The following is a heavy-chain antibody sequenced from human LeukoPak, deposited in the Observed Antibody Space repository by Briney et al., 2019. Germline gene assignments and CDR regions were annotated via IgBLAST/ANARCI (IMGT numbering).Heavy chain of an antibody. CDR2: ISGSGGST. CDR3: ATLVGAPQGY. D-gene: IGHD1-26*01. Sequence: AEGSLRLSCAASGFTFSTYVMSWVRQAPGKGLEWVSAISGSGGSTYYADSVKGRFTISRDNSKNTLYLQMNSLRAEDTAVYYCATLVGAPQGYWGQGTLVTVSS. V-gene: IGHV3-23*01. J-gene: IGHJ4*02. CDR1: GFTFSTYV.